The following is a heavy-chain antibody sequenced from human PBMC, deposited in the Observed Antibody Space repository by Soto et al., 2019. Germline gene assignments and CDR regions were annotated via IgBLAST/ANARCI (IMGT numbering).Heavy chain of an antibody. CDR3: AREWVVVVPAAIGGMDV. CDR1: GDSVSSNSAA. CDR2: TYYRSKWYN. V-gene: IGHV6-1*01. Sequence: TLSLTCAISGDSVSSNSAAWNWIRQSPSRGLEWLGRTYYRSKWYNDYAVSEKSRITINPDTSKNQFSLQLNSVTPEDTAVYYCAREWVVVVPAAIGGMDVWGQGATVTVSS. J-gene: IGHJ6*02. D-gene: IGHD2-2*01.